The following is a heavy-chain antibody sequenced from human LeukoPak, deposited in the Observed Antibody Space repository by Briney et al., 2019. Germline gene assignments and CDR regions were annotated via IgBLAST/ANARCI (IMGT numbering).Heavy chain of an antibody. CDR1: GYTFTGYY. CDR2: INPNSGGT. D-gene: IGHD2-2*01. CDR3: ARSKGYCSSTSCYPWFDP. V-gene: IGHV1-2*02. Sequence: ASVKVSCKASGYTFTGYYIHWVRQAPGQGLEWMGWINPNSGGTNYAQKFQGRVTMTRDTSISTAYMELSRLRSDDTAVYYCARSKGYCSSTSCYPWFDPWGQGTLVTVSS. J-gene: IGHJ5*02.